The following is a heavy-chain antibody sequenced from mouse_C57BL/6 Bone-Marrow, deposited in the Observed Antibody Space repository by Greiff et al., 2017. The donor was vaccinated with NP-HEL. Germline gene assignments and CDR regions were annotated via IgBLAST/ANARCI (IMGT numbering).Heavy chain of an antibody. CDR3: ARSRLSY. Sequence: QVHVKQSGAELARPGASVKVSCKASGYTFTSYTMHWVKQRPGQGLEWIGYINPSSGYTKYNQKFKDKATLTADKSSSTAYMQLSSLTSEDSAVYYCARSRLSYWGQGTLVTVSA. CDR2: INPSSGYT. CDR1: GYTFTSYT. J-gene: IGHJ3*01. V-gene: IGHV1-4*01. D-gene: IGHD3-2*02.